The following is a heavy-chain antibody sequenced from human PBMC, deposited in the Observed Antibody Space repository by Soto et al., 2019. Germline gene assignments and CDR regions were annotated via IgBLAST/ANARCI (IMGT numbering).Heavy chain of an antibody. Sequence: QLHLQESGPGLVKPSGTLSLTCDVFGGSISGSDWWTWVRQAPGKGLEWIGEIYHSGGTVYNPSHGSRVTIGSDKSNSQFSLKVASVTAANTAIYYSAKMRAAARPPKGFYGLDVWGQGITVTVSS. CDR1: GGSISGSDW. CDR3: AKMRAAARPPKGFYGLDV. CDR2: IYHSGGT. V-gene: IGHV4-4*02. D-gene: IGHD6-6*01. J-gene: IGHJ6*02.